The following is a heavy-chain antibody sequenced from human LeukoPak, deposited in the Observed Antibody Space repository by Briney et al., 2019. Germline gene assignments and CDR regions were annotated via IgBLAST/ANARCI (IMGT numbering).Heavy chain of an antibody. Sequence: SETLSLTCTVSGGSISSYYWSWIRQPPGKGLEWIGYIYYSGSTNYNPSFKSRVTISVDTSKNQFSLKLSSVTAADTAVYYCARERAVTTYYYFDYWGQGTLVTVSS. D-gene: IGHD4-17*01. CDR2: IYYSGST. CDR3: ARERAVTTYYYFDY. CDR1: GGSISSYY. V-gene: IGHV4-59*01. J-gene: IGHJ4*02.